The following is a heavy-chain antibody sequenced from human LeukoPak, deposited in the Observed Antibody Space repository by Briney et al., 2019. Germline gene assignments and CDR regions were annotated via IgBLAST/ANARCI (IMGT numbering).Heavy chain of an antibody. Sequence: ASVKVSCKAPGGTFSSYAISWVRQAPGQGLEWMGRIIPIFGTANYAQKFQGRVTITTDESTSTAYMELSSLRSEDTAVYYCARDMRMGATLVSGNFGYWGQGTLVTVSS. J-gene: IGHJ4*02. CDR3: ARDMRMGATLVSGNFGY. D-gene: IGHD1-26*01. CDR2: IIPIFGTA. CDR1: GGTFSSYA. V-gene: IGHV1-69*05.